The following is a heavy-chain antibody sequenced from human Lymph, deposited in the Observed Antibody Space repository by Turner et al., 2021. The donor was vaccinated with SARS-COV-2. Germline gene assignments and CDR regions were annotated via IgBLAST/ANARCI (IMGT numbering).Heavy chain of an antibody. J-gene: IGHJ4*02. D-gene: IGHD5-12*01. Sequence: QVQLVESGGGVVQPGRSLRLSCAASGFTFSSYAMHWVRQAPVKGLEWVALISYDGSNKYYADSVKGRFTISRDNSKTTLFLQMNSLRAEDTAVFYCARDLGGYTDYWGQGTLVTVSS. CDR2: ISYDGSNK. V-gene: IGHV3-30-3*01. CDR1: GFTFSSYA. CDR3: ARDLGGYTDY.